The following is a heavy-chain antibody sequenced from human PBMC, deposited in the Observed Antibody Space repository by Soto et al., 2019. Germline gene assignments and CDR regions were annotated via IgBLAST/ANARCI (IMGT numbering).Heavy chain of an antibody. Sequence: QVQLVQSGAEVKKPGASVKVSCKASGYTFTSYGISWVRQAPGQGLEWMGWISAYNGNTNYAQKLQGRVTMTTDTATSTAYMELRSLRSVDTAVYYCARSGCSGGSCYSYYFDYWGQGTLVTVSS. D-gene: IGHD2-15*01. V-gene: IGHV1-18*01. CDR1: GYTFTSYG. CDR3: ARSGCSGGSCYSYYFDY. J-gene: IGHJ4*02. CDR2: ISAYNGNT.